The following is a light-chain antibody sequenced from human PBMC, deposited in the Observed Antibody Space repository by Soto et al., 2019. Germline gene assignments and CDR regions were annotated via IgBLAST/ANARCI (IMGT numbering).Light chain of an antibody. CDR2: DTT. J-gene: IGLJ3*02. CDR3: LLSYSGARGV. V-gene: IGLV7-46*01. Sequence: QAVVTQEPSLTVAPGGTVTLTCGSSTGAVTSGHYPYWFQQKPGQAPRALIYDTTNKHSCTPARFSGSLLGGKAALTLSGAQPEDEAEYYCLLSYSGARGVFGGGTTLTVL. CDR1: TGAVTSGHY.